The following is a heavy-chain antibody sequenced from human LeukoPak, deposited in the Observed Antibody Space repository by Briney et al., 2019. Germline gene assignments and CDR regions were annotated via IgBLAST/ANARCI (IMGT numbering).Heavy chain of an antibody. CDR2: SRSKPNSCTT. J-gene: IGHJ4*02. CDR1: GLTFSDHH. D-gene: IGHD6-13*01. Sequence: GRSLRLSCAASGLTFSDHHIEWVRQAPGKGLEWVGCSRSRSKPNSCTTEFAASFEGRFLLQRDESKNTLYLQMNSLNTEDTAVYYCVRVITTFSGWYLFDYWGEGTLVTVSS. V-gene: IGHV3-72*01. CDR3: VRVITTFSGWYLFDY.